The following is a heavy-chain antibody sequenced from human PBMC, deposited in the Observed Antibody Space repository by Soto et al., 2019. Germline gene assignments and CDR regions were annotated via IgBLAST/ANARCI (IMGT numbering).Heavy chain of an antibody. V-gene: IGHV3-33*01. D-gene: IGHD4-17*01. J-gene: IGHJ4*02. CDR1: GFTFSSYG. CDR2: IWYDGSNK. CDR3: ARRWDGDDWHGGPLTD. Sequence: QVQLVESGGGVVQPGRSLRLSCAASGFTFSSYGMHWVRQAPGKGLEWVAVIWYDGSNKYYADSVKGRFTISRDNSKNXLYLQMNSLRAEDTAVYYCARRWDGDDWHGGPLTDWGQGTLVTVSS.